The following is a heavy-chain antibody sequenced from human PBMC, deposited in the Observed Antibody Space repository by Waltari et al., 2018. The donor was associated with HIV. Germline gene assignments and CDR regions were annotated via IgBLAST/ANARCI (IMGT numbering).Heavy chain of an antibody. J-gene: IGHJ4*02. CDR2: ISGSGADS. V-gene: IGHV3-23*01. CDR1: GFAYVSSA. Sequence: EVQLLESGGGLVQPGGSRRLTRSSSGFAYVSSALTWVRQSPGRGLEWVSAISGSGADSFYADSVKVRFSISRDNSKNTVYLQMNNLRAADTAIYYCAKAFSDNTAYYYDFWGRGTRVTVAS. CDR3: AKAFSDNTAYYYDF. D-gene: IGHD3-22*01.